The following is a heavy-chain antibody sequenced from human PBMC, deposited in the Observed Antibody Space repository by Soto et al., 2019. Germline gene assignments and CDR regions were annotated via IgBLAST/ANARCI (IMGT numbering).Heavy chain of an antibody. J-gene: IGHJ4*02. V-gene: IGHV3-7*04. CDR3: ARVPRISSSS. D-gene: IGHD6-6*01. Sequence: GGSLRLSCAASGFTFNAFWMNWVRQPPGKGLEWVATIKYDGSERYYVDSVKGRFTISRDNPTNSLLLQIDNLRAEDTAVYYCARVPRISSSSWGQGTLVSVSS. CDR2: IKYDGSER. CDR1: GFTFNAFW.